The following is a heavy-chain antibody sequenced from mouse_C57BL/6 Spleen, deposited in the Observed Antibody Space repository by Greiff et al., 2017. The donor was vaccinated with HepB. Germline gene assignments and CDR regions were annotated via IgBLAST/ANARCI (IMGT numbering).Heavy chain of an antibody. CDR2: ISDGGSYT. D-gene: IGHD1-1*01. J-gene: IGHJ1*03. CDR1: GFTFSSYA. V-gene: IGHV5-4*01. Sequence: EVKVVESGGGLVKPGGSLKLSCAASGFTFSSYAMSWVRQTPEKRLEWVATISDGGSYTYYPDNVKGRFTISRDNAKNNLYLQMSHLKSEDTAMYYCARDNYYGSKRNWYFDVWGTGTTVTVSS. CDR3: ARDNYYGSKRNWYFDV.